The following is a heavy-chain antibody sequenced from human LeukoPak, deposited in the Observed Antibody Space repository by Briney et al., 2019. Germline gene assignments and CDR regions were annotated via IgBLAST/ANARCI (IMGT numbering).Heavy chain of an antibody. CDR1: GYTFTDYY. D-gene: IGHD3-3*01. V-gene: IGHV1-69-2*01. CDR3: ATDHTIFGVVITNMDDY. J-gene: IGHJ4*02. CDR2: VDPEDGET. Sequence: ASVKVSCKVSGYTFTDYYMHWVHQAPGKGLEWMGLVDPEDGETIYAEKFQGRVTITADTSTDTAYMELSSLRSEDTAVYYCATDHTIFGVVITNMDDYWGQGTLFTVSS.